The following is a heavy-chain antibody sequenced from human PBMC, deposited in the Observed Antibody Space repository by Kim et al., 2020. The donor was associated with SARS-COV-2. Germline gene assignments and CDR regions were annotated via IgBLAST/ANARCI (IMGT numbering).Heavy chain of an antibody. D-gene: IGHD3-22*01. Sequence: SETLSLTCAVYGGSFSGYYWSWIRQPPGKGLEWIWEINHSGSTNYNPSLKSRLTISIDTYKNHLSLKLTLVTAADTAVYYCARGVITPGFDYWGQGILVT. V-gene: IGHV4-34*01. CDR1: GGSFSGYY. J-gene: IGHJ4*02. CDR2: INHSGST. CDR3: ARGVITPGFDY.